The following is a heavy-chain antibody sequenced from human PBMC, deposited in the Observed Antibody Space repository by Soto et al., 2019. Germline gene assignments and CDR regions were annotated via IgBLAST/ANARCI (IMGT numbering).Heavy chain of an antibody. CDR1: GFTVSSNY. Sequence: ESGGGLIQPGGSLRLSCAASGFTVSSNYMSWVRQAPGKGLEWVSVIYSGGSTYYADSVKGRFTISRDNSKNTLYLQMNSLRAEDTAVYYCARDNIVGATTVDYWGQGTLVTVSS. V-gene: IGHV3-53*01. CDR3: ARDNIVGATTVDY. D-gene: IGHD1-26*01. CDR2: IYSGGST. J-gene: IGHJ4*02.